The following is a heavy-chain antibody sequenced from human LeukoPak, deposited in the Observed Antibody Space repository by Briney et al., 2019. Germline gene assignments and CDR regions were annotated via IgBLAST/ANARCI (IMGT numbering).Heavy chain of an antibody. CDR2: ISYDGSNK. Sequence: PPGRSLRLSCAASGFTFSSYAMHWVRQAPGKGLEWVAVISYDGSNKYYADSVKGRFTISRDNAKNSLYLQMNSLRAEDTAVYYCARGGGAADYWGQGTLVTVSS. V-gene: IGHV3-30*04. CDR3: ARGGGAADY. CDR1: GFTFSSYA. J-gene: IGHJ4*02. D-gene: IGHD1-26*01.